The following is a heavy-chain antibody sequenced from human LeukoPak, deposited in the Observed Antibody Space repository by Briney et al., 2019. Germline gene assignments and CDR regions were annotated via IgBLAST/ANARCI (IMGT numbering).Heavy chain of an antibody. D-gene: IGHD2-2*01. CDR2: ISYDGSNK. V-gene: IGHV3-30-3*01. CDR1: GFTFSSYA. Sequence: GGSLRLSCAASGFTFSSYAMHWVRQAPGKGLEWVAVISYDGSNKYYADSVKGRFTISRDNSKNTLYLQMNSLRAEDTAVYYCARDVNGIVAVPAAIDYWGQGTLVTVSS. J-gene: IGHJ4*02. CDR3: ARDVNGIVAVPAAIDY.